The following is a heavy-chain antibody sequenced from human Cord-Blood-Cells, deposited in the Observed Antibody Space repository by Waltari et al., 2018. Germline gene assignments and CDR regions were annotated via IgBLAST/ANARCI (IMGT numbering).Heavy chain of an antibody. D-gene: IGHD5-18*01. V-gene: IGHV3-53*01. Sequence: EVQLVESGGGLIQPGGSLRLSCAASGFTVSSNYMSWVRQAAGKGMEWVSVIDSGGSTYYADSVKGRFTISRDNSKNTLYLQMNSLRAEDTAVYYCARAGYSYGYFDYWGQGTLVTVSS. CDR1: GFTVSSNY. CDR2: IDSGGST. CDR3: ARAGYSYGYFDY. J-gene: IGHJ4*02.